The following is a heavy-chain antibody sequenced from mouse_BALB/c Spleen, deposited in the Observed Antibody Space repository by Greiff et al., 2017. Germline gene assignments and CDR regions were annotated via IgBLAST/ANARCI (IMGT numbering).Heavy chain of an antibody. V-gene: IGHV3-6*02. J-gene: IGHJ3*01. CDR3: ASGGNWFAY. D-gene: IGHD2-1*01. Sequence: EVQLQESGPGLVKPSQSLSLTCSVTGYSITSGYYWNWIRQFPGNKLEWMGYISYDGSNNYNPSLKNRISITRDTSKNQFFLKLNSVTTEDTATYYCASGGNWFAYWGQGTLVTVSA. CDR1: GYSITSGYY. CDR2: ISYDGSN.